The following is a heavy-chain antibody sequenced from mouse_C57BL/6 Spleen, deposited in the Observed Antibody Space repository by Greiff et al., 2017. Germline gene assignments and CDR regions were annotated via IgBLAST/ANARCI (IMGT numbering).Heavy chain of an antibody. V-gene: IGHV6-6*01. CDR1: GFTFSDAW. Sequence: EVMLVESGGGLVQPGGSMKLSCAASGFTFSDAWMDWVRQSPEKGLEWVAEIRNKANNHATYYAESVKGRFTISRDDSKSSVYLQMNSLRAEDTGIYYCTRGDLYYFDYWGQGTTLTVSS. J-gene: IGHJ2*01. CDR3: TRGDLYYFDY. CDR2: IRNKANNHAT.